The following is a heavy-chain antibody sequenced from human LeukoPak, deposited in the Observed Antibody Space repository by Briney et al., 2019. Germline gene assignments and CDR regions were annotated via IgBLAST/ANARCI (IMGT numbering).Heavy chain of an antibody. V-gene: IGHV3-23*01. CDR1: GGSFSGYY. CDR3: AKDNWNYVDYYYGMDV. D-gene: IGHD1-7*01. CDR2: ISGSGGST. Sequence: PSETLSLTCAVYGGSFSGYYWSWIRQPPGKGLEWVSAISGSGGSTYYADSVKGRFTISRDNSKNTLYLQMNSLRAEDTAVYYCAKDNWNYVDYYYGMDVWGQGTTVTVSS. J-gene: IGHJ6*02.